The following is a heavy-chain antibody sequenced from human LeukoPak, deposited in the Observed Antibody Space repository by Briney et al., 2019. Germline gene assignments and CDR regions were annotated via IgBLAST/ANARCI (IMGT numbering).Heavy chain of an antibody. CDR2: ISAYNGNT. Sequence: GASVKVSCKASGYTFTSYGISWVRQAPGQGLEWMGWISAYNGNTNYAQKLQGRVTMTTDTSTSTAYMELRSLRSDDTAVYYCARDCSGGSCYSDYFDYWGQGTLVTVSS. J-gene: IGHJ4*02. V-gene: IGHV1-18*01. CDR1: GYTFTSYG. CDR3: ARDCSGGSCYSDYFDY. D-gene: IGHD2-15*01.